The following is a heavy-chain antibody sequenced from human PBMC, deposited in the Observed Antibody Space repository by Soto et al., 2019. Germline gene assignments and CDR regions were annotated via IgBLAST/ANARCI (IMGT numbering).Heavy chain of an antibody. J-gene: IGHJ4*02. CDR1: GFTVSSNY. V-gene: IGHV3-53*01. D-gene: IGHD1-20*01. Sequence: PGGSLRLSCAASGFTVSSNYLTWVRQAPGEGLKWVSVLYPNGRAFYADSVKGRFTISTDNSQNSVYLLMNTLRAEDTAIYYCARGLGREYQDNRNYFHLDYWGQGTLVTVPQ. CDR3: ARGLGREYQDNRNYFHLDY. CDR2: LYPNGRA.